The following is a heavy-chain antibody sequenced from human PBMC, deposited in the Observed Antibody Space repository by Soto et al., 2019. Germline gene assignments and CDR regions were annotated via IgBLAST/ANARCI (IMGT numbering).Heavy chain of an antibody. D-gene: IGHD5-18*01. V-gene: IGHV1-69*01. CDR1: GAIFSSNA. J-gene: IGHJ4*02. CDR3: ATGGRGYSYAPRFYFEY. Sequence: QVQLVQSGAEVKKPGSSVKVTCKASGAIFSSNAISWVRQAPGQGLEWMGGILPIFVRTNYAQKFQGRVTITADESTRTAYMELSSLKSEDTAVYYCATGGRGYSYAPRFYFEYWGQGTLVTVSS. CDR2: ILPIFVRT.